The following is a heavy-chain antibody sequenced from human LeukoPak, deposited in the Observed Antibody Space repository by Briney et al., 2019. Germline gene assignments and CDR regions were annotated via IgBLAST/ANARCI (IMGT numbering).Heavy chain of an antibody. Sequence: GGSLKLSCAASGNYWMHWVRQAPGKGLVWVSHINSDGSWTSYADSVKGRFTISKDNAKNTVYLQMNSLRAKDTAVYYCVSFYETYWGRGTLVTVSS. D-gene: IGHD2/OR15-2a*01. CDR2: INSDGSWT. V-gene: IGHV3-74*01. CDR3: VSFYETY. J-gene: IGHJ4*02. CDR1: GNYW.